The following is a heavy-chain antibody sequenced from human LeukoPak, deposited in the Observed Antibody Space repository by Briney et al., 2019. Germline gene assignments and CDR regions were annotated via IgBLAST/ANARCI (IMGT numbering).Heavy chain of an antibody. D-gene: IGHD3-10*01. CDR1: GYTFTSYD. CDR3: ARGKGITMVRGVNYYMDV. Sequence: ASVKVSCKASGYTFTSYDINWVRQATGQGLEWMGWMNPNSGNTGYAQKFQGRVTMTRSTSISTAYMELSSLRSEDTAVYYCARGKGITMVRGVNYYMDVWGKGTTVTISS. J-gene: IGHJ6*03. V-gene: IGHV1-8*01. CDR2: MNPNSGNT.